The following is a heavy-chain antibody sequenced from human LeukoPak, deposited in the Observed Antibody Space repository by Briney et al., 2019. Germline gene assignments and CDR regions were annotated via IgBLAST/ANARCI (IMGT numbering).Heavy chain of an antibody. V-gene: IGHV1-46*01. CDR3: ARLRSIGASGHDASDF. Sequence: NPSGGSTSYAQKFQGRVTMTRDTSTSTVYMELSSLRSEDTAVYYCARLRSIGASGHDASDFWGQGTMVTVSS. D-gene: IGHD6-13*01. J-gene: IGHJ3*01. CDR2: NPSGGST.